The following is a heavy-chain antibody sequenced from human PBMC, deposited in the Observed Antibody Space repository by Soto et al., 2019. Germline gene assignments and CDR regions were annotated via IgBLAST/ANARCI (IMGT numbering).Heavy chain of an antibody. CDR2: FIGDGTDT. CDR1: GFTFRTYA. D-gene: IGHD2-15*01. V-gene: IGHV3-23*01. Sequence: EVHLLESGGGFVQHGGSLKLSCAASGFTFRTYAMNWVRQAPGKGLEWASSFIGDGTDTYTADSLKGRFTISRDNSKHSLSLEVNSLRAEDTAVYYCAKAPIGRCSGTTCYPFDSWGQGTLVTVSS. J-gene: IGHJ4*02. CDR3: AKAPIGRCSGTTCYPFDS.